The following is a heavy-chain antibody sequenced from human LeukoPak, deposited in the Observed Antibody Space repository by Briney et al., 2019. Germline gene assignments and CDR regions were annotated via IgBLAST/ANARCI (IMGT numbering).Heavy chain of an antibody. Sequence: GESLKISCKGSGYSFTSYWIGWVRQMPGKGLEGMGIIYPGDSDTRYSSSFQGQVTISADKSISTAYLQWSSLKASDTAMYYCARPMGYCSGGSCYDNWFDPWGQGTLVTVSS. CDR1: GYSFTSYW. CDR3: ARPMGYCSGGSCYDNWFDP. D-gene: IGHD2-15*01. V-gene: IGHV5-51*01. J-gene: IGHJ5*02. CDR2: IYPGDSDT.